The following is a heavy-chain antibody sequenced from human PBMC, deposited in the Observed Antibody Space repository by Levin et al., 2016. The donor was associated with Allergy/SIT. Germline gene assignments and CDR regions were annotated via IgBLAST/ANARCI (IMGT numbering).Heavy chain of an antibody. J-gene: IGHJ6*02. CDR3: ARFDYYNGMDV. CDR2: IFYSGGT. CDR1: GGSVSGTSFY. Sequence: GSLRLSCTVSGGSVSGTSFYWGWIRQPPGKGLEWIGTIFYSGGTYYNPSLKSRVTMSVDTSKKHFSLKLSSVTAADTAVYYCARFDYYNGMDVWGQGTTVTVSS. V-gene: IGHV4-39*02.